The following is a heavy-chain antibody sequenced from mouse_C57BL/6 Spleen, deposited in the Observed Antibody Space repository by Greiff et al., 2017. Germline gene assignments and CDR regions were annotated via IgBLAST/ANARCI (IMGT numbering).Heavy chain of an antibody. V-gene: IGHV1-54*01. Sequence: VKLQESGAELVRPGTSVKVSCKASGYAFTNYLIEWVKQRPGQGLEWIGVINPGSGGTNYNEKFKGKAKLTADKSSSTAYMQLSSRTSEDSAVYFCARPTLYDGYYDYWRQGTTLTVSS. CDR2: INPGSGGT. D-gene: IGHD2-3*01. CDR1: GYAFTNYL. J-gene: IGHJ2*01. CDR3: ARPTLYDGYYDY.